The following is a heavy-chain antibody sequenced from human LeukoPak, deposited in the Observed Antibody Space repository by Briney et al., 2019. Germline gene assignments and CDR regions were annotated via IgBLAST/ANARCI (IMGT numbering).Heavy chain of an antibody. J-gene: IGHJ5*02. CDR1: GGSFSGYY. CDR2: INHSGST. D-gene: IGHD6-19*01. V-gene: IGHV4-34*01. Sequence: SETLSLTCAVYGGSFSGYYWSWIRPPPGKGLEWIGEINHSGSTNYNPSLKSRVTISVDTSKNQFSLKLSSVTAADTAVYYCARGGDSSGWTGYNWFDPWGQGTLVTVSS. CDR3: ARGGDSSGWTGYNWFDP.